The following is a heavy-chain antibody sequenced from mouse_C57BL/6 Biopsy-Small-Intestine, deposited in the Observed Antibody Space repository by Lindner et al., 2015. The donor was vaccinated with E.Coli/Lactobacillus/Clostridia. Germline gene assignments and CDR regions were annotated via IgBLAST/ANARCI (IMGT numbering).Heavy chain of an antibody. CDR2: IDPENGDT. CDR1: GFNIKDDY. V-gene: IGHV14-4*01. J-gene: IGHJ3*01. CDR3: TTVGFAY. Sequence: VQESGAELVRPGASVRLSCTASGFNIKDDYMHWVKQRPEQGLEWSGWIDPENGDTEYASRFQGKATITADTSSNTAYLQLSSLTSEDTAVYYCTTVGFAYWGQGTLVTVSA.